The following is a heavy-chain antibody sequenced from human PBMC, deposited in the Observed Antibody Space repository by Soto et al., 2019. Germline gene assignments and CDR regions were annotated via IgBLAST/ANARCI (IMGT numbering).Heavy chain of an antibody. J-gene: IGHJ4*02. CDR1: GFTFSSYG. CDR2: IWYDGSNK. V-gene: IGHV3-33*01. D-gene: IGHD3-10*01. Sequence: GGSLRLSCAASGFTFSSYGMHWVRQAPGKGLEWVAVIWYDGSNKYYADSVKGRFTISRDNSKNTLYLQMNSLRAEDTAVYYCAREGVGSHTGFGYWGQGTLVTVSS. CDR3: AREGVGSHTGFGY.